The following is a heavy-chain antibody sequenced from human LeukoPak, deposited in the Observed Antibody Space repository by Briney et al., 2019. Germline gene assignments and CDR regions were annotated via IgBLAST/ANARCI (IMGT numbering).Heavy chain of an antibody. Sequence: SQTLSLACTVYGGSISSSSYYWGWLRQPPGRGREGFGSIYYSGSTYYNTSLKSRITISVDTSKYQFSLKLSSVTAADTAVYYCARHSGSYNDYFDYWGQGTLVTLSS. J-gene: IGHJ4*02. D-gene: IGHD1-26*01. V-gene: IGHV4-39*01. CDR2: IYYSGST. CDR1: GGSISSSSYY. CDR3: ARHSGSYNDYFDY.